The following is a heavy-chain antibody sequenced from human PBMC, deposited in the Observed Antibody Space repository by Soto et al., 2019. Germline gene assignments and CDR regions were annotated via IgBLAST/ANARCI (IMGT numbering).Heavy chain of an antibody. CDR3: ARDDGGGTLDY. D-gene: IGHD3-16*01. Sequence: QVQLVESGGGVVQPGRSLRLSCAASGFTFSSYGMHWVRQAPGKGLEGVAVIWYDGSNKYYADSVKGRFTISRDNSKNTLYLQMNSLRAEDTAVYYCARDDGGGTLDYWGQGTLVTVSS. CDR1: GFTFSSYG. J-gene: IGHJ4*02. V-gene: IGHV3-33*01. CDR2: IWYDGSNK.